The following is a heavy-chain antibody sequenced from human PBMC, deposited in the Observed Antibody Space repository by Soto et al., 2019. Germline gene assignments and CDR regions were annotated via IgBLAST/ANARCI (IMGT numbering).Heavy chain of an antibody. J-gene: IGHJ4*02. CDR2: ISGSGDGT. D-gene: IGHD3-16*02. V-gene: IGHV3-23*01. Sequence: GGSLRLSCAASGFTFSSYAMNWVRQAPGKGLEWVSGISGSGDGTYYADSVKGRFTISRDNSKNTLYLQMNSLRAEDTAVYYCAKGYDYIWGSHRHFDYWGQGTLVTVSS. CDR1: GFTFSSYA. CDR3: AKGYDYIWGSHRHFDY.